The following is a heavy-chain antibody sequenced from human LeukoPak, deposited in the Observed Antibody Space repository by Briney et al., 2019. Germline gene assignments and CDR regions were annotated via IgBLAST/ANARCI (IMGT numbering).Heavy chain of an antibody. CDR1: GDSVNSGAYY. CDR2: IYPLETT. CDR3: ARILSRWDPFDY. D-gene: IGHD1-26*01. Sequence: SETLSLTCTVSGDSVNSGAYYWSWLRQPAGKEPEWIGRIYPLETTNYNPSLKSRVAISVDTSRNQFSLKLSSVTAADTAVYYCARILSRWDPFDYWGQGTLVTVSS. V-gene: IGHV4-61*10. J-gene: IGHJ4*02.